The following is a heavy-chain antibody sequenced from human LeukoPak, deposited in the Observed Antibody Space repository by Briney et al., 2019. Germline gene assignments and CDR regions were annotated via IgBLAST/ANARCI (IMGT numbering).Heavy chain of an antibody. V-gene: IGHV3-48*04. CDR1: GFTFSYFG. CDR3: ARDWGSDVYRVREIDY. J-gene: IGHJ4*02. CDR2: ISSSSSII. D-gene: IGHD5-24*01. Sequence: GGSLRLSCAASGFTFSYFGMNWVRQAPGKGLEWVSYISSSSSIIYYADSVKGRFTISRDNAKNSLYLQMNSLRAEDTAVYYCARDWGSDVYRVREIDYWGQGTLVTVSS.